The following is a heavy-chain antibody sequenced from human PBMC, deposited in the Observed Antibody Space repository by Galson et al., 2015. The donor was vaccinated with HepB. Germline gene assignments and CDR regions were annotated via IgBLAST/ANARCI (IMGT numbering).Heavy chain of an antibody. J-gene: IGHJ4*02. CDR2: IWYDGSYK. CDR3: ARDTNGGYLGGGFDY. V-gene: IGHV3-33*08. D-gene: IGHD3-22*01. CDR1: GFTFSSYG. Sequence: SLRLSCAASGFTFSSYGMHWVRQAPGKGLECVAVIWYDGSYKYYADSVKGRFTISRDNSKNTLYLQMNSLRAEDTAVYYCARDTNGGYLGGGFDYWGQGTLVTVSS.